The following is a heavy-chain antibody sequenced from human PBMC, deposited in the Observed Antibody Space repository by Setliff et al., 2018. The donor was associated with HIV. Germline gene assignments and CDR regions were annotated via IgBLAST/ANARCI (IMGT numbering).Heavy chain of an antibody. CDR2: INPNSGGT. Sequence: ASVKVSCKASGYTFTGYYMHWVRQAPGQGLEWMGRINPNSGGTNYAQKFQGRVTMTRDTSISTAYMELSRLRSDDTAVYYCAREERYYDGKGALDYWGQGTLVTVSS. V-gene: IGHV1-2*06. CDR3: AREERYYDGKGALDY. CDR1: GYTFTGYY. J-gene: IGHJ4*02. D-gene: IGHD3-22*01.